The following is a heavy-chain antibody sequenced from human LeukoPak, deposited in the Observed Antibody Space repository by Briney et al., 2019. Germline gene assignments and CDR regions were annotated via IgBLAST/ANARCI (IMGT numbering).Heavy chain of an antibody. CDR3: ARHRRYSYGYDYFYY. CDR1: GGSISSSSYY. Sequence: SETLSLTCTVSGGSISSSSYYWGWIRQPPGKGLEWIGSIYYSGSTYYNPSLKSRVTISVDTSKIQFSLKLSSVAAADAAVYYCARHRRYSYGYDYFYYWGHGTLVTVSS. J-gene: IGHJ4*01. D-gene: IGHD5-18*01. V-gene: IGHV4-39*01. CDR2: IYYSGST.